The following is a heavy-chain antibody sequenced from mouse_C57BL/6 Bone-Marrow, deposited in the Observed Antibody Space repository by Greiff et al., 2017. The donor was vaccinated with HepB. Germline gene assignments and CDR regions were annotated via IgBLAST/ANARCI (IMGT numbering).Heavy chain of an antibody. CDR1: GFTFSSYG. J-gene: IGHJ2*01. D-gene: IGHD2-4*01. V-gene: IGHV5-6*01. Sequence: VQLKESGGDLVKPGGSLKLSCAASGFTFSSYGMSWVRQTPDKRLEWVATISSGGSYTYYPDSVKGRFTISRDNAKNTLYLQMSSLKSEDTAMYYCARLYYDYDYWGQGTTLTVSS. CDR2: ISSGGSYT. CDR3: ARLYYDYDY.